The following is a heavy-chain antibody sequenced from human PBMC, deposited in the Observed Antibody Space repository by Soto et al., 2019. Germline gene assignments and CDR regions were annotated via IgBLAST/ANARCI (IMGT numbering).Heavy chain of an antibody. CDR3: AKDLPKTSYEYYHYGMDV. J-gene: IGHJ6*02. V-gene: IGHV3-30*18. CDR1: GFTFSSYG. D-gene: IGHD3-3*01. CDR2: ISYDGSNK. Sequence: PGGSLRLSCAASGFTFSSYGMHWVRQAPGKGLEWVAVISYDGSNKYYADSVKGRFTISRDNSKNTLYLQMNSLRAEDTAVYYCAKDLPKTSYEYYHYGMDVWGQGTTVTVSS.